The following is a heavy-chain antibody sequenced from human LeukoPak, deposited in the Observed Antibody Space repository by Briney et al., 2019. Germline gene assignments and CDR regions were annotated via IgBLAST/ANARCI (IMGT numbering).Heavy chain of an antibody. Sequence: GGSLRLSCAPFGFTFSNYGIIWVRQAPGKGLEWVSSISSGSSYIYYADSVKGRFTISRDNAKSSLYLQMTSLRAEDTAVYYCARGGGAIRRYFDYWGQGTLVTVSS. J-gene: IGHJ4*02. CDR1: GFTFSNYG. D-gene: IGHD3-16*01. V-gene: IGHV3-21*01. CDR3: ARGGGAIRRYFDY. CDR2: ISSGSSYI.